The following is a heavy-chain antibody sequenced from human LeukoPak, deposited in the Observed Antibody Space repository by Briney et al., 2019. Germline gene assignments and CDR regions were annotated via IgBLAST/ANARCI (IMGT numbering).Heavy chain of an antibody. CDR3: ARGRIVATHFDY. CDR2: INHSGST. D-gene: IGHD5-12*01. V-gene: IGHV4-34*01. Sequence: SGTLSLTCAVYGGSFSGYYWSWIRQPPGKGLEWIGEINHSGSTNYNTSLKSRVTISVDTSKNQFSLKLSSVTAADTAVYYCARGRIVATHFDYWGQGTLVTVSS. CDR1: GGSFSGYY. J-gene: IGHJ4*02.